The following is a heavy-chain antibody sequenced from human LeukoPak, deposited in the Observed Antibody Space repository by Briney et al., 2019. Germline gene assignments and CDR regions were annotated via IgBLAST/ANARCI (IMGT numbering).Heavy chain of an antibody. J-gene: IGHJ5*02. Sequence: ASVKVSCKASGYTFTSYDINWVRQATGQGLEWMGWMNPNSGNTGYAQKFQGRVTMTRNTSISTAYMELSSLRSEDTAVYYRARAPTRITIFGVVVSRPQRWFDPWGQGTLVTVSS. CDR1: GYTFTSYD. CDR3: ARAPTRITIFGVVVSRPQRWFDP. D-gene: IGHD3-3*01. V-gene: IGHV1-8*01. CDR2: MNPNSGNT.